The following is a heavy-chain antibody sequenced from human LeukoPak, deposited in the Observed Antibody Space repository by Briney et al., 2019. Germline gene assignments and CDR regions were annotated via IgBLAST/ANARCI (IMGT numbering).Heavy chain of an antibody. CDR1: GGSISSHY. CDR3: ARLNYYYYYMDV. V-gene: IGHV4-59*11. CDR2: IYYSGST. D-gene: IGHD3-16*01. Sequence: SETLSLTCTVSGGSISSHYWSWIRQPPGKGLEWIGYIYYSGSTNYNPSLKSRGTMSVDTSKNQFSLKLSSVTAADTAVYYCARLNYYYYYMDVWGKGTTVTVSS. J-gene: IGHJ6*03.